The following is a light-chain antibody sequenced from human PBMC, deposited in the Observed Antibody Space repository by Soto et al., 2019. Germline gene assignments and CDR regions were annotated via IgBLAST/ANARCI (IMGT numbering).Light chain of an antibody. CDR3: CSSAPESTYV. CDR1: SDDVGAYNS. J-gene: IGLJ1*01. CDR2: KGT. V-gene: IGLV2-23*01. Sequence: QSARAQPASVSGSPGQSITTSCTGTSDDVGAYNSVSWYQQLPHKAPQVILYKGTQRPSGVSSRFSGSTSGNAASLTISGLQADDEADYFCCSSAPESTYVFGTGTKVTVL.